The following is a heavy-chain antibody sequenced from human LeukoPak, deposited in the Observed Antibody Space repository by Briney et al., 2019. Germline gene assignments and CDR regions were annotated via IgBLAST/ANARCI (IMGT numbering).Heavy chain of an antibody. D-gene: IGHD3-3*01. Sequence: GGSLRLSCAASGFTFSSYAMSWVRQAPGKGLEWVSAISGSGGSTYYADSVKGRFTISRDNSKNTLYLQMNSLRAEDTAVYYCAIPGFLGWSNFDYWGQGTLVTVSS. CDR2: ISGSGGST. CDR3: AIPGFLGWSNFDY. V-gene: IGHV3-23*01. J-gene: IGHJ4*02. CDR1: GFTFSSYA.